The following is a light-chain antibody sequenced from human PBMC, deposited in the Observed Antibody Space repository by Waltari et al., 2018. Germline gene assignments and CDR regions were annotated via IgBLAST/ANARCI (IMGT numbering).Light chain of an antibody. V-gene: IGLV1-44*01. J-gene: IGLJ1*01. CDR2: YDN. CDR3: SAWDGSLNSYV. Sequence: QRMPGTSPELLIYYDNGRPSGVPDRFSGSKSDTTASLAISGLESGDEADYYCSAWDGSLNSYVFGTGTKVTVL.